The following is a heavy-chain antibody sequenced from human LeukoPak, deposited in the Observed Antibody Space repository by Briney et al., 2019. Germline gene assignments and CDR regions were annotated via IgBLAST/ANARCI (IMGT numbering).Heavy chain of an antibody. CDR1: GYTFTSYD. Sequence: ASVKVSCKASGYTFTSYDINWVRQATGQGLEWMGWMNPNSGNTGYAQKFQGRVTITRNTSISTAYMELSSLRSEGTAVYYCARGPEIYDSSGYYYNYWGQGTLVTVSS. J-gene: IGHJ4*02. CDR2: MNPNSGNT. CDR3: ARGPEIYDSSGYYYNY. D-gene: IGHD3-22*01. V-gene: IGHV1-8*03.